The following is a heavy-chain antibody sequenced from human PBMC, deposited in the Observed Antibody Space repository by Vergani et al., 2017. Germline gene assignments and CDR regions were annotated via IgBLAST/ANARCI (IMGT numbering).Heavy chain of an antibody. Sequence: QVQLVQSGAEVKKPGASVKVSCKASGYTFTSYYMHWVRQAPGQGLEWMGIINPSGGSTSYAQKFQGRVTMTRATSTSTVYMELSSLRSEDTAVYYCTRHVPCGDGACLHFDHWGQGTQVTVSS. CDR3: TRHVPCGDGACLHFDH. CDR2: INPSGGST. V-gene: IGHV1-46*01. D-gene: IGHD2-21*01. J-gene: IGHJ4*02. CDR1: GYTFTSYY.